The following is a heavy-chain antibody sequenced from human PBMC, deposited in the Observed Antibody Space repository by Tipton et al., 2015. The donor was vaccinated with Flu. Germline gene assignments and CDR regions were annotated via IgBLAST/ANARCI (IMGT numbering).Heavy chain of an antibody. Sequence: VQLVQSGAEVKKPGESLKISCKGSGSSFSSYWIAWVRQRPGKGLEWMGLIYPDDSDTKYSPSFQGQVTFSADKSVNTAYLQWTSLKASDTATYFCVRQNCGGDCYPDYWGQGTLVTVSS. V-gene: IGHV5-51*01. J-gene: IGHJ4*02. CDR1: GSSFSSYW. D-gene: IGHD2-21*02. CDR3: VRQNCGGDCYPDY. CDR2: IYPDDSDT.